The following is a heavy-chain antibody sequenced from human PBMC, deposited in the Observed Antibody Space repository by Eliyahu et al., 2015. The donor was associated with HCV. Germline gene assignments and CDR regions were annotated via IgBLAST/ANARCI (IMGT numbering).Heavy chain of an antibody. CDR1: GXSTTSYF. J-gene: IGHJ4*02. CDR2: IHYTGTT. V-gene: IGHV4-39*01. Sequence: QLQLQEWGPGLVKPSETLFLACPISGXSTTSYFWAWIRQPPGKGLEGIGTIHYTGTTFYSPSLRSRITMFVDTSKNQFSLKLDSLTATDTALYFCARQTTGAGQWSWDYWGQGILVTVSS. CDR3: ARQTTGAGQWSWDY. D-gene: IGHD6-13*01.